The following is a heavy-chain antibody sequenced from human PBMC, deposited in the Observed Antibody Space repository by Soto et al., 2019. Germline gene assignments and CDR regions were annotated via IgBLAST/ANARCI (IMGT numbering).Heavy chain of an antibody. CDR1: GGSMSSYY. CDR2: IYYSGST. V-gene: IGHV4-59*08. J-gene: IGHJ3*02. Sequence: QVQLQESGPGLVKPSETLSLTCTVSGGSMSSYYWSWIRQPPGKRLEWIAYIYYSGSTNYNPSLKSRVTISVDTSKNQSSLKLSSVTAADTAVYYCARHPADSNAGGFDIWGQGTMVTVSS. D-gene: IGHD4-4*01. CDR3: ARHPADSNAGGFDI.